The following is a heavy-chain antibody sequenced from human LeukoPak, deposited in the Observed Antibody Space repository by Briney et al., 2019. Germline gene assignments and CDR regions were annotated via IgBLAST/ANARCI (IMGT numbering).Heavy chain of an antibody. V-gene: IGHV3-9*01. CDR3: AKTGIAAAGIPESFDY. CDR1: GFTFDDYA. Sequence: GGSLRLSCAASGFTFDDYAMHWVRQAPGKGLEWVSGISRNSGSIGYADSVKGRFTISRDNAKNSLYLQMNSLRAEDTALYYCAKTGIAAAGIPESFDYWGQGTLVTVSS. J-gene: IGHJ4*02. D-gene: IGHD6-13*01. CDR2: ISRNSGSI.